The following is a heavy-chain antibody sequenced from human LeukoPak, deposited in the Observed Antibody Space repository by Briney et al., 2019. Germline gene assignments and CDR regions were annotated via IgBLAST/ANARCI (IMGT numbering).Heavy chain of an antibody. D-gene: IGHD6-19*01. CDR1: GFTFGDYA. J-gene: IGHJ4*02. CDR3: TRAPHSSGYYYFDS. V-gene: IGHV3-49*04. Sequence: GRSLRLSCRASGFTFGDYAMSWVRQAPGKGLEWISFIRSNANGGRTENAASVTGRFTISRDDTKSIAYLQMNSLKTEDTAIYFCTRAPHSSGYYYFDSWGQGTLVTVSS. CDR2: IRSNANGGRT.